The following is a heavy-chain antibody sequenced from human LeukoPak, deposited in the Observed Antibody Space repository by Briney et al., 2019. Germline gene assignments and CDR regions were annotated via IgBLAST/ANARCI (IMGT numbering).Heavy chain of an antibody. Sequence: GGSLRLSCAASGFTFSSYWVNWVRQAPGKGLEWVANIKLDGSEKYYVDSVKGRFTISRDNAENSVYLQMNSLRVEDTAVYYCGGANGWIFDYWGQGILVTVSS. CDR2: IKLDGSEK. CDR1: GFTFSSYW. CDR3: GGANGWIFDY. V-gene: IGHV3-7*04. J-gene: IGHJ4*02. D-gene: IGHD6-19*01.